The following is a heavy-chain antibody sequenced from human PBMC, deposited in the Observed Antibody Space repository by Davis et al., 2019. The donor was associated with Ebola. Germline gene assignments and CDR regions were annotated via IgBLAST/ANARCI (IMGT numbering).Heavy chain of an antibody. Sequence: ASVKVSCKASGYTFASYGISWVRQPPGQGLEWMGSINPNSGDTNYAQKFQGRVTMTRDTPITTGYMELSSLRSGDTAVYYCARESDYYGSEFFDYWGQGTLVSVSS. CDR3: ARESDYYGSEFFDY. CDR2: INPNSGDT. V-gene: IGHV1-2*02. CDR1: GYTFASYG. D-gene: IGHD3-10*01. J-gene: IGHJ4*02.